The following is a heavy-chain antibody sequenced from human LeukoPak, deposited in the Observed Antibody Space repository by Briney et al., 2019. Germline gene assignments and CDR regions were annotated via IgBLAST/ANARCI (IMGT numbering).Heavy chain of an antibody. V-gene: IGHV4-34*01. Sequence: KPSETLSLTCTVYGGSFSGCYWTWIRQPPGKGLEWIGEINLSGNINYNPSLKSRVSMSVDSSKNQLSLRLSSVTAADTAVYYCIRGEVGARLRDWGQGTLVTVSS. J-gene: IGHJ4*02. CDR3: IRGEVGARLRD. CDR2: INLSGNI. D-gene: IGHD6-6*01. CDR1: GGSFSGCY.